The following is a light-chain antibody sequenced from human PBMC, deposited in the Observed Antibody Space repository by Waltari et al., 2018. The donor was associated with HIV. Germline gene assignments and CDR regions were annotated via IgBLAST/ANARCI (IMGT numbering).Light chain of an antibody. CDR3: QLDDNLPWT. Sequence: EIVMTQSPATLSLSPGERATLSCRASQSVSSSYFSWYQQRAGQTPRLLIYGASTRATGTPARFSGSGSGTDFTLTISSLQPEEFAGYYCQLDDNLPWTFGQGTKVEIK. V-gene: IGKV3D-7*01. CDR1: QSVSSSY. CDR2: GAS. J-gene: IGKJ1*01.